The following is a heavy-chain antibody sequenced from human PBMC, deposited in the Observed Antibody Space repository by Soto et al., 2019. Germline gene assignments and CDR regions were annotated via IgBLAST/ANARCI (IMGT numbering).Heavy chain of an antibody. D-gene: IGHD2-15*01. Sequence: ASVKVSCKASGYTFTSYYMHWVRQAPGQGLEWMGIINPSGGSTSYAQKFQGRVTMTRDTSTSTVYMELSSLRSEDTAVYYCARETADYCSGGSCYSKNYYYYGMDVWGQGTTVTVSS. V-gene: IGHV1-46*01. CDR3: ARETADYCSGGSCYSKNYYYYGMDV. J-gene: IGHJ6*02. CDR1: GYTFTSYY. CDR2: INPSGGST.